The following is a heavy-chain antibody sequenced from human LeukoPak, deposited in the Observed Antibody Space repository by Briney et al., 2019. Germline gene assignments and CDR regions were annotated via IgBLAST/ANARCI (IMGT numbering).Heavy chain of an antibody. D-gene: IGHD3-22*01. CDR1: GFTFSSYG. CDR3: ARDRPENYYDSPEPLDY. CDR2: ISYDGSNK. V-gene: IGHV3-30*03. Sequence: GGSLRLSCAASGFTFSSYGMHWVRQAPGKGLEWVAVISYDGSNKYYADSVKGRFTISRDNSKNTLYLQMNSLRAEDTAVYYCARDRPENYYDSPEPLDYWGQGTLVTVSS. J-gene: IGHJ4*02.